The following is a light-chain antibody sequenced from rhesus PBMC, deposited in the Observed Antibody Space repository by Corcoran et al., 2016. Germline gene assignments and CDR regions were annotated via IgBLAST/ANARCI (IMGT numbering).Light chain of an antibody. J-gene: IGKJ1*01. CDR2: HAS. Sequence: EIVLTQSPVTLSLSPGERATLSCRASQSVSNSLAWYQQKPGQAPRLLILHASSRATGIPDRFSGSGSGTDFTFTISSLEPEEVGVYYCQQCNNWPRTFGQGTKVEIK. V-gene: IGKV3-35*01. CDR3: QQCNNWPRT. CDR1: QSVSNS.